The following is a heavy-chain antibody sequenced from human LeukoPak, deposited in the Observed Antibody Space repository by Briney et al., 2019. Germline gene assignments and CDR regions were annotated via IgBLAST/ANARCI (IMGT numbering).Heavy chain of an antibody. CDR2: MYYSGST. V-gene: IGHV4-59*11. J-gene: IGHJ5*02. D-gene: IGHD1-26*01. Sequence: ASETLSLTCTVSGDSMNSHHWNWIRQPPGEGLEWIGYMYYSGSTMYNRSLKSRVAISIDTSKNQLSLKLSSVTAADTAVYYCARDTYDYYFDPWGQGILVTVSS. CDR1: GDSMNSHH. CDR3: ARDTYDYYFDP.